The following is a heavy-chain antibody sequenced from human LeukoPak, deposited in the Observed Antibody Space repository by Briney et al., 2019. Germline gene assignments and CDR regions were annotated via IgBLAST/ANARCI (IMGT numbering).Heavy chain of an antibody. Sequence: GASVKVSCKASGYTFTGYYMHWVRQAPGQGLEWMGWINPNSGGTNYAQKFQGRVTMTKDTSISTAYMELSRLRSDDTAVYYCASALMIVVVHDAFDIWGQGTMVTVSS. D-gene: IGHD3-22*01. J-gene: IGHJ3*02. CDR1: GYTFTGYY. CDR3: ASALMIVVVHDAFDI. CDR2: INPNSGGT. V-gene: IGHV1-2*02.